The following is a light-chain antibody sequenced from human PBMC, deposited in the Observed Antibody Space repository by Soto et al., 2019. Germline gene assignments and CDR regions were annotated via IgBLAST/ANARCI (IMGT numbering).Light chain of an antibody. J-gene: IGKJ5*01. CDR3: QQYNSYSLIT. CDR1: HTISSY. Sequence: DIQMTQSPSSLSASVGDRVTITCRASHTISSYLNWYQQKPGKAPKLLIFAASSLQSGVPSRFSGSGSGTDFTLTIRSLQPDDLATYYCQQYNSYSLITVGQGTRLEIK. V-gene: IGKV1-39*01. CDR2: AAS.